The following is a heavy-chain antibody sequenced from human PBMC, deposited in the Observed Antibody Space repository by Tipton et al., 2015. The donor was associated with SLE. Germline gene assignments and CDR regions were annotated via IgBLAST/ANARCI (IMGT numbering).Heavy chain of an antibody. J-gene: IGHJ3*02. CDR3: ARVVAAAGTAFDI. CDR1: GGSFSGYY. V-gene: IGHV4-34*01. D-gene: IGHD6-13*01. CDR2: INHSGST. Sequence: TLSLTCAVYGGSFSGYYWSWIRQPPGKGLEWIGEINHSGSTNYNPSLKSRVTISVDTSKNQFSLKVSSVTAADTAVYYCARVVAAAGTAFDIWGQGTMVTVSS.